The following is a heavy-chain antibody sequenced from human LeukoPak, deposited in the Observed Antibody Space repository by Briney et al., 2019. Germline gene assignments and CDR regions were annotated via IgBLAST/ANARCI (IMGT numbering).Heavy chain of an antibody. J-gene: IGHJ5*02. CDR2: IIPIFGTA. CDR1: GGTFSSCA. CDR3: ARLQGIAAAGT. D-gene: IGHD6-13*01. Sequence: GASVKVSCKASGGTFSSCAISWVRQAPGQGLEWMGGIIPIFGTANYAQKFQGRVTITADKSTSTAYMELSSLRSEDTAVYYCARLQGIAAAGTWGQGTLVTVSS. V-gene: IGHV1-69*06.